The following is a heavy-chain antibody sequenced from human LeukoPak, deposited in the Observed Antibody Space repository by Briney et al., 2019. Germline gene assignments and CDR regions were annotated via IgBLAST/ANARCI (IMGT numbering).Heavy chain of an antibody. V-gene: IGHV3-30*04. CDR2: ISYDGSNK. CDR1: GFTFSNYA. CDR3: AARPPIVVGGPFDY. D-gene: IGHD3-22*01. J-gene: IGHJ4*02. Sequence: PGRSLRLSCAASGFTFSNYAMHWVRQAPGKGLEWTADISYDGSNKNYADSVKGRFTVSRDNSKNTLYLQMNSLRAEDTAVYYCAARPPIVVGGPFDYWGQGTLVTVSS.